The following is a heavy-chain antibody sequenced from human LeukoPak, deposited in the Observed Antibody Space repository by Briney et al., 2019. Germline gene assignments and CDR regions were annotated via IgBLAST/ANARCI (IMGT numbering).Heavy chain of an antibody. CDR2: INHSGST. Sequence: SETLSLTCAVYGGSFSGYYWSWIRQPPGKGLEWIGEINHSGSTYYNPSLKSRVTISVDRSKNQFSLKLSSVTAADTAVYYCAREASPSGMDVWGQGTTVTVSS. CDR3: AREASPSGMDV. CDR1: GGSFSGYY. V-gene: IGHV4-34*01. J-gene: IGHJ6*02.